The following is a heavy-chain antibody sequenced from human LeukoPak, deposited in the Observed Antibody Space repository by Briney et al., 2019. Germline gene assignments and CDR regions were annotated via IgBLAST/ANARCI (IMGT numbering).Heavy chain of an antibody. J-gene: IGHJ4*02. CDR3: AKDLRIRLWFGVDY. Sequence: GGSLRLSCAASGFTFSSYGMHWVRQAPGKGLEWVAVISYDGSNKYYADSVKGRFTISRDNSKNTLYLQMNSLRAEDTAVYYCAKDLRIRLWFGVDYWGQGTLVTVSS. CDR1: GFTFSSYG. D-gene: IGHD5-18*01. CDR2: ISYDGSNK. V-gene: IGHV3-30*18.